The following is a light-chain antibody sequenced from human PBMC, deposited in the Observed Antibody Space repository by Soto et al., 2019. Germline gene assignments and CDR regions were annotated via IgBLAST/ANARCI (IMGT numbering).Light chain of an antibody. CDR1: SSNMGSNS. J-gene: IGLJ3*02. Sequence: QSALTQPPSASGTPGQRVTISCSGSSSNMGSNSVNWFQQVPGAAPKLLIYRNEERTSGVPDRFSISTSGTSDSLAISGLLSDDEADYYCAACYDSQNGFWVFGGGTKLTVL. CDR2: RNE. CDR3: AACYDSQNGFWV. V-gene: IGLV1-44*01.